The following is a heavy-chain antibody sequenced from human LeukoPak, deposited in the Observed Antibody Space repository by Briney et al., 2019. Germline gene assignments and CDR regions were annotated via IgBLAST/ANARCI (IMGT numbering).Heavy chain of an antibody. Sequence: PSETLSLTCAVSGYSIISDYYWGWIRQPPGRGLEWIGSINHRGTTYYNPSLKSRVTFSVDTSKNQFSLKVSSVTAADTALYYCARVRKGVDYWGQGTQVTVSS. CDR3: ARVRKGVDY. CDR2: INHRGTT. J-gene: IGHJ4*02. CDR1: GYSIISDYY. V-gene: IGHV4-38-2*01.